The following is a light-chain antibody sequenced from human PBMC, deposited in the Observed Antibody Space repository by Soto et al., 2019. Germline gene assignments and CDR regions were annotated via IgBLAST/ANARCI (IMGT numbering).Light chain of an antibody. Sequence: EIAMTQSPATLSVSPGERATLSCRASQSVSSKLAWYQQKPGQAPRLLIYDASTRATGIPARFSGSGSGTALTLTISSLQSEDFAIYYCQQVNNYPRTFGQGTKVEIK. CDR3: QQVNNYPRT. CDR2: DAS. CDR1: QSVSSK. V-gene: IGKV3-15*01. J-gene: IGKJ1*01.